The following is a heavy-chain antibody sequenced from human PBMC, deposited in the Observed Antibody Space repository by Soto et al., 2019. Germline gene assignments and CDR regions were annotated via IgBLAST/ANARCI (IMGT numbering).Heavy chain of an antibody. Sequence: GGSLRLSCAASGFTFSSYGMHLVRQAPGKGLECVSVIWYDGSNKYYADSVKGRFTISRDNSKNTLYLQMNSLRAEDTAVYYCARDGIAADVNWFDPWGQGTLVTVSS. V-gene: IGHV3-33*01. CDR2: IWYDGSNK. CDR3: ARDGIAADVNWFDP. CDR1: GFTFSSYG. D-gene: IGHD6-13*01. J-gene: IGHJ5*02.